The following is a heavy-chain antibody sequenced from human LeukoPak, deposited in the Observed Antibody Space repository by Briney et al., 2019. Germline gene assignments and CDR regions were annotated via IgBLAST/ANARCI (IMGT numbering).Heavy chain of an antibody. D-gene: IGHD6-13*01. Sequence: GGSLRLSCAASGFIFSSYSMNWVRQAPGKGLQWVSSISSSSSYIYYADSVKGRFTISRDNVKNSLFLQMNSLRSEDTAVYYCASDSSSGNYYGMDVWGQGTTVTVSS. CDR1: GFIFSSYS. V-gene: IGHV3-21*01. CDR3: ASDSSSGNYYGMDV. CDR2: ISSSSSYI. J-gene: IGHJ6*02.